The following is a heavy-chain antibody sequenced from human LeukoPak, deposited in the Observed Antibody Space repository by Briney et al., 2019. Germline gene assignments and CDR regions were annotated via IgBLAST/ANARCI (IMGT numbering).Heavy chain of an antibody. CDR2: ISSSSSYI. J-gene: IGHJ4*02. CDR3: ARDHSSGFDY. D-gene: IGHD6-19*01. V-gene: IGHV3-21*01. Sequence: GGSLRLSCAASGFTFSSYSMDWVRQAPGKGLEWVSSISSSSSYIYYADSVKGRFTISRDNAKNSLYLQMNSLRAEDTAVYYCARDHSSGFDYWGQGTLVTVSS. CDR1: GFTFSSYS.